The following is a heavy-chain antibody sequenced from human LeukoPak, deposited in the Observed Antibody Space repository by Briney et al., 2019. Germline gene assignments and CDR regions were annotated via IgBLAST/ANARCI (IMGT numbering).Heavy chain of an antibody. J-gene: IGHJ4*02. CDR1: GYTFTGYY. CDR3: ARATVRVGGRYLDY. D-gene: IGHD1-26*01. CDR2: INPNSGGT. Sequence: GASVKVSCKASGYTFTGYYMHWVRQAPGQGLEWMGWINPNSGGTSYAQKFQGRVTMTRDTSISTAYMELSRLRSDDTAVYYCARATVRVGGRYLDYWGQGTLVTVSS. V-gene: IGHV1-2*02.